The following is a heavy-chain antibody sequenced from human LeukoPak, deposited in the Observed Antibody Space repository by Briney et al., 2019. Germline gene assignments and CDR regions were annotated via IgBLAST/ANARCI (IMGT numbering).Heavy chain of an antibody. CDR3: ARATEFDY. Sequence: ASVKVSCKTSGYTFAAYYIRWVRQAPGQGLEWMGWITPNSGGTNYVQKFQGRVTMTRDTSISTAYMELSILRSDDTAVYYCARATEFDYWGQGTLVTVSS. V-gene: IGHV1-2*02. CDR2: ITPNSGGT. J-gene: IGHJ4*02. CDR1: GYTFAAYY.